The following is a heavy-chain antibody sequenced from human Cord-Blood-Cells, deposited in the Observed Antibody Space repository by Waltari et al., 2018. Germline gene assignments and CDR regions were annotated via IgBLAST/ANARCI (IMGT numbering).Heavy chain of an antibody. D-gene: IGHD3-9*01. CDR3: ARVWYYDILTGDAFDI. V-gene: IGHV1-18*01. CDR1: GYTFTSSG. CDR2: ISAYNGNT. Sequence: QVQLVQSGAEVKKPGASVKVSCKASGYTFTSSGIRWVRQAPGQGLEWMGWISAYNGNTNYAQKLQGRVTMTTDTSTSTAYMELRSLRSDDTAVYYCARVWYYDILTGDAFDIWGQGTMVTVSS. J-gene: IGHJ3*02.